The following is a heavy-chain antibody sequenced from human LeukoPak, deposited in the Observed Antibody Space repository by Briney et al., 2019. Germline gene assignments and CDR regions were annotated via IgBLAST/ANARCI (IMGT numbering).Heavy chain of an antibody. CDR2: ISGSGGST. J-gene: IGHJ4*02. V-gene: IGHV3-23*01. D-gene: IGHD3-22*01. CDR3: ARMYYYDSSGYFDY. CDR1: GFTFSSYA. Sequence: GGSLRLSCAASGFTFSSYAMSRVRQAPGKGLEWVSAISGSGGSTYYADSVKGRFTISRDNSKNTLYLQMNSLRAEDTAVYYCARMYYYDSSGYFDYWGQGTLVTVSS.